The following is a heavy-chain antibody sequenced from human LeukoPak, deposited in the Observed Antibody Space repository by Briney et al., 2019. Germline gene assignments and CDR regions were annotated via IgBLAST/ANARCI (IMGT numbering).Heavy chain of an antibody. V-gene: IGHV3-11*01. J-gene: IGHJ6*02. CDR1: GFTFSDYY. CDR2: ISSSGSTI. D-gene: IGHD6-6*01. Sequence: GGSLRLSCAASGFTFSDYYMSWIRQAPGKGLEWVSYISSSGSTIYYADSVKGRFTISRDNAKNSLYLQMNSLRAEDTAVYYCASGSSRAPPYYYYGMDVWGQGTTVTVSS. CDR3: ASGSSRAPPYYYYGMDV.